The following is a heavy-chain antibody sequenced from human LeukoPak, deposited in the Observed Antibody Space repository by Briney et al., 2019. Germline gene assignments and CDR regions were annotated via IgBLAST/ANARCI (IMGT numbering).Heavy chain of an antibody. CDR2: IYYSGST. D-gene: IGHD2-2*01. Sequence: PSETLSLTCTVSGGSVSSYYWSWIRQPPGKGLEWIGYIYYSGSTNYNPSLKSRVTISVDTSKNQFSLKLSSVTAADTAVYYCARSRDGPAANDYWGQGTLVTVSS. CDR3: ARSRDGPAANDY. J-gene: IGHJ4*02. V-gene: IGHV4-59*02. CDR1: GGSVSSYY.